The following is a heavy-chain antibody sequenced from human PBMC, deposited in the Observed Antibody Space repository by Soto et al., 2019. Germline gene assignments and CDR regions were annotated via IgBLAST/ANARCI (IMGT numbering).Heavy chain of an antibody. CDR3: ANEVGPCCDCSYYFDS. CDR1: GFTFSDYT. D-gene: IGHD2-21*02. V-gene: IGHV3-64D*06. CDR2: VSNNASDT. J-gene: IGHJ4*02. Sequence: PGGSLTLTCSASGFTFSDYTIHWVRQAPGRGLEFVSAVSNNASDTYYADSVRGRFTISRDNSKKTLYLKMNNLTVEDTAVYRCANEVGPCCDCSYYFDSWGQGTVVTVYS.